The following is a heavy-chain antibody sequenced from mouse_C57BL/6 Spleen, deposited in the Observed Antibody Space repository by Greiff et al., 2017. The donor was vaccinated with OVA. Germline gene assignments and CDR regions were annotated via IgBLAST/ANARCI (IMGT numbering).Heavy chain of an antibody. CDR2: IWSGGST. D-gene: IGHD1-1*01. Sequence: VQLQQSGPGLVQPSQSLSITCTVSGFSLTSYGVHWVRQSPGKGLEWLGVIWSGGSTDYNAAFISRLSISKDNSKSQVFFKMNSLQADDTAIYYCARGNYGSRGAHAMDYWGQGTSVTVSS. CDR1: GFSLTSYG. CDR3: ARGNYGSRGAHAMDY. V-gene: IGHV2-2*01. J-gene: IGHJ4*01.